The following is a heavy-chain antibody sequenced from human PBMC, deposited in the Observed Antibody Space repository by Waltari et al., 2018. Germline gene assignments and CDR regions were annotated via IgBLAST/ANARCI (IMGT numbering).Heavy chain of an antibody. D-gene: IGHD3-3*01. CDR3: ARSGITIFGVGRYYMDV. Sequence: QVQLQQWGAGLLKPSETLSLTCAVYGGSFSGYYWSWIRQPPGKGLEWIGENNQSGSTNYNPSLKGRVTISVDTSKNQFSLKLSSVTAADTAVYYCARSGITIFGVGRYYMDVWGKGTTVTVSS. CDR1: GGSFSGYY. CDR2: NNQSGST. V-gene: IGHV4-34*01. J-gene: IGHJ6*03.